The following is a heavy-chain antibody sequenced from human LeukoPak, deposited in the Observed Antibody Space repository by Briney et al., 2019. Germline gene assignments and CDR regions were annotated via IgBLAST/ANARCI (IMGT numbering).Heavy chain of an antibody. V-gene: IGHV3-33*08. D-gene: IGHD6-19*01. Sequence: GGSLRLSCAASGFTFSSYGMHWVRQAPGKGLEWVAVIWYDGSNKYYADSVKGRFTISRDNSKNTLYLQMNSLRAEDTAVYYCARGKGWYNYFDYWGQGTLVTVSS. CDR2: IWYDGSNK. CDR1: GFTFSSYG. CDR3: ARGKGWYNYFDY. J-gene: IGHJ4*02.